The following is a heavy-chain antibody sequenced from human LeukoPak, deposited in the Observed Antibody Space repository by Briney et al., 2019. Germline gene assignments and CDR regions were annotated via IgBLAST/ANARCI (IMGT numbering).Heavy chain of an antibody. D-gene: IGHD3-16*01. J-gene: IGHJ4*02. V-gene: IGHV3-11*01. Sequence: GGSLRLSCAASGFTFTDYYMTWIRQAPGKGLEWVSTISRRGDDVYTVDSVKGRLTISRDNANDSVLLQINSLRADDTAIYYCARSNDHTNYGGRGYLDHWGQGAQVTVSS. CDR2: ISRRGDDV. CDR1: GFTFTDYY. CDR3: ARSNDHTNYGGRGYLDH.